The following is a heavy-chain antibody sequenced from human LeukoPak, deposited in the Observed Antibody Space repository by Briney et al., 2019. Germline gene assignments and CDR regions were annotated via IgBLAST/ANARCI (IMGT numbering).Heavy chain of an antibody. CDR1: GGSFSGCF. CDR3: ARGRPRVYSGKYFDN. CDR2: INHSGST. V-gene: IGHV4-34*01. D-gene: IGHD4-23*01. Sequence: SETLSLTCAVCGGSFSGCFWSWIRQAPGEGLEWIGEINHSGSTNYNPSLKSRVTISVDTSKNQFPVKLSSVTAADTAVYYCARGRPRVYSGKYFDNWGQGALVTVSA. J-gene: IGHJ4*02.